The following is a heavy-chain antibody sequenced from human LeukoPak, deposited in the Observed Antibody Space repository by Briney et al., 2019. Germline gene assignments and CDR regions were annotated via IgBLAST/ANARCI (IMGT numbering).Heavy chain of an antibody. Sequence: PSETLSLTCTVSGYSMSSGYYWGWIRQPPGKGLEWSGSIYHSGSTYYNPSLKRRVTISVDPSKNQFSLKLSSVPAADTAVYYCARGNTIFGVFILYPNNWFDPWGQGTLVTVSS. CDR1: GYSMSSGYY. CDR3: ARGNTIFGVFILYPNNWFDP. J-gene: IGHJ5*02. D-gene: IGHD3-3*01. CDR2: IYHSGST. V-gene: IGHV4-38-2*02.